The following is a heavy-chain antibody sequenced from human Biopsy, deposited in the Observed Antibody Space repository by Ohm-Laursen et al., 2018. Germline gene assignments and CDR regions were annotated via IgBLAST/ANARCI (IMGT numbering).Heavy chain of an antibody. CDR1: GYSFTSYY. V-gene: IGHV1-46*01. CDR3: ARNTGWYGDLYYFDY. J-gene: IGHJ4*02. CDR2: TNPSGSTT. D-gene: IGHD6-19*01. Sequence: GSSVKVSCKASGYSFTSYYMHWVRQAPGQGLEWMGMTNPSGSTTSYPQIFQGRVTMTRDTSKSTVYMELSSLRSADTAVYFCARNTGWYGDLYYFDYWGQGTLVTVYS.